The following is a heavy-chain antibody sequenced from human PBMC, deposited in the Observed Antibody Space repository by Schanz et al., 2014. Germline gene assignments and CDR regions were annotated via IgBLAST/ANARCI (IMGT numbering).Heavy chain of an antibody. CDR3: ASPSGYSDYGTYFDF. J-gene: IGHJ4*02. CDR2: VRNKNNRYTT. Sequence: EVQLVESGGGLVQPGGSLRLSCAASGFTFSDHYMDWVRQAPGKGLEWVGRVRNKNNRYTTEYAASVKGRFTISRDDSKNSLYLQKNSLRTEDTAVYYCASPSGYSDYGTYFDFWGQGTLVTVSS. V-gene: IGHV3-72*01. D-gene: IGHD5-12*01. CDR1: GFTFSDHY.